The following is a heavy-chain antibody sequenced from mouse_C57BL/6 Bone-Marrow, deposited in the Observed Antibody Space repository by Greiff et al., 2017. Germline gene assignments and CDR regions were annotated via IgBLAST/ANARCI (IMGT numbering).Heavy chain of an antibody. D-gene: IGHD2-12*01. J-gene: IGHJ4*01. V-gene: IGHV5-17*01. Sequence: EVKLMESGGGLVKPGGSLTLSCAASGFTFTDYGMHWVRQAPEKGLEWVAYISSGSSTIYYADTVKGRFTISRDNATNTLFLQMTRLRSEDTAMYYCARSYSVNAMDYWGQGTSVTVSS. CDR3: ARSYSVNAMDY. CDR2: ISSGSSTI. CDR1: GFTFTDYG.